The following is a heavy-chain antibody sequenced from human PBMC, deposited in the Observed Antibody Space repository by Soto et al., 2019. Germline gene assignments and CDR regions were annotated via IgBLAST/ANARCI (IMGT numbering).Heavy chain of an antibody. Sequence: ETLSLTCAVYGGSFSGYYWSWIRQPPGKGLEWIGEINHSGSTNYNPSLKSRVTISVDTSKNQFSLKLSSVTAADTAVYYCARDACSGGSCYSSPTDYYYYYGMDVWGQGTTVTVSS. J-gene: IGHJ6*02. CDR3: ARDACSGGSCYSSPTDYYYYYGMDV. D-gene: IGHD2-15*01. CDR2: INHSGST. V-gene: IGHV4-34*01. CDR1: GGSFSGYY.